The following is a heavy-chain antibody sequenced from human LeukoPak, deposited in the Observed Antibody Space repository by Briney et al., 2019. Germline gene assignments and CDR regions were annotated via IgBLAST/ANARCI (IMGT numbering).Heavy chain of an antibody. CDR1: GGSISSSSYY. D-gene: IGHD2-2*02. CDR3: ARQGYCSSTSCYRVDY. V-gene: IGHV4-39*01. CDR2: IYYSGST. Sequence: PSETLSLTCTVSGGSISSSSYYWGWIRQPPGKGLEWIGSIYYSGSTYYNPSLKSRVTISVDTSKNQFSLKLSSVTAADTAVYYCARQGYCSSTSCYRVDYWGQGTLVTVSS. J-gene: IGHJ4*02.